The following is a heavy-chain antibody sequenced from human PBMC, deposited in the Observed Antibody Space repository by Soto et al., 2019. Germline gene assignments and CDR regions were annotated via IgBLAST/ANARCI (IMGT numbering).Heavy chain of an antibody. CDR2: IYYGGST. Sequence: PSETLSLTCTVSGGSISSVDYYWSWIRQPPGKGLEWIGYIYYGGSTYYNPSLKSRVTISVDTSKNQFSLKMSSVTAADTAVFYCGRGSFGYCSGGSCSGSIDYWGQGTLVTVSS. CDR3: GRGSFGYCSGGSCSGSIDY. CDR1: GGSISSVDYY. V-gene: IGHV4-30-4*01. D-gene: IGHD2-15*01. J-gene: IGHJ4*01.